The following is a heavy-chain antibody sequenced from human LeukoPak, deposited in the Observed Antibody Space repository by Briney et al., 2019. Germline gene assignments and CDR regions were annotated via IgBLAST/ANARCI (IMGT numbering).Heavy chain of an antibody. CDR2: ISGSGGSA. V-gene: IGHV3-23*01. D-gene: IGHD3-3*01. CDR3: AKDSESGHNWAPFDY. CDR1: GFTFSSYW. J-gene: IGHJ4*02. Sequence: PGGSLRLSCAASGFTFSSYWMSWVRQAPGKGLEWVSGISGSGGSAYYADSVKGRFTISRDNSKNTLYLQMNSLRPEDTAVYYCAKDSESGHNWAPFDYWGQGTLVTVSS.